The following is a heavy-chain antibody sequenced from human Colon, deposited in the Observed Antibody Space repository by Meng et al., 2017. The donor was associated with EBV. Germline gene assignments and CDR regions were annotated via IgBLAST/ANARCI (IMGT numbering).Heavy chain of an antibody. CDR1: GDSAATGRYY. J-gene: IGHJ5*02. Sequence: HVQPQESGPGLVKPSETLSLTSTVSGDSAATGRYYWSWIRQPPGKGLEWIAYIYYIGGTNYNPSLKSRLTISLDTSKNQFSLSLRSVTAADTAVYYCARVSGRSFDPWGQGTLVTVSS. V-gene: IGHV4-61*01. CDR3: ARVSGRSFDP. CDR2: IYYIGGT. D-gene: IGHD3-10*01.